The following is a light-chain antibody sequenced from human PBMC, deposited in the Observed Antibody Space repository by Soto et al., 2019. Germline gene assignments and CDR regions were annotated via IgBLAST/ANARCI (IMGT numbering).Light chain of an antibody. CDR3: QRSYSTPFA. CDR1: QSISSY. Sequence: DSQMTQSPSSLSASVGDRVTITCRASQSISSYSNWDQQKPGKAPKLLIYAASSLQSGVPSRVSGSGSGTDFTLTISSLQLEAFATEYSQRSYSTPFAFGPGTKVDIK. CDR2: AAS. V-gene: IGKV1-39*01. J-gene: IGKJ3*01.